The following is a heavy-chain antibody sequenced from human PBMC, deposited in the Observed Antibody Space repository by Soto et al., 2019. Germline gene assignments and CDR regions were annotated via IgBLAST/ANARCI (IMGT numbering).Heavy chain of an antibody. Sequence: QVQLVQSGAEVKKPGASVKVSCKASGYTFTSYYMHWVRQAPGQGLEWMGIINPSGGSTSYAQKFEGRVTMTRDTSTRTGYMELGSLRSDDTAVYYCARALEDTNRGYSHGKQDYWGQGTLVTVSS. CDR1: GYTFTSYY. CDR2: INPSGGST. D-gene: IGHD5-18*01. CDR3: ARALEDTNRGYSHGKQDY. V-gene: IGHV1-46*01. J-gene: IGHJ4*02.